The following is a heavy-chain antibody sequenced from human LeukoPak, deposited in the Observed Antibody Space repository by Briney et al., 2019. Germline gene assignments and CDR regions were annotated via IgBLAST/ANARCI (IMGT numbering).Heavy chain of an antibody. D-gene: IGHD6-19*01. CDR1: GGSISSVNYY. Sequence: SETLSLTCTVSGGSISSVNYYWGWIRQPPGKEPEWIGSIYYSGSTYYNPSLKSRVTISVDTSKNQFSLRLSAVTAADTAAYYCARVTGDSGWYFMIRSRNWFDLWGQGTLVTVSS. J-gene: IGHJ5*02. CDR2: IYYSGST. V-gene: IGHV4-39*01. CDR3: ARVTGDSGWYFMIRSRNWFDL.